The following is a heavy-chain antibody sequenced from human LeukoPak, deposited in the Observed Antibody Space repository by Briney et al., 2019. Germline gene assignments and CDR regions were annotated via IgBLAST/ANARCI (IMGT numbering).Heavy chain of an antibody. V-gene: IGHV4-30-2*01. D-gene: IGHD2-2*01. CDR1: GGSISSGGYS. J-gene: IGHJ4*02. CDR2: IYHSGST. CDR3: ARGGGYCSSTSCSPSFDY. Sequence: SETLSLTCAVSGGSISSGGYSWSWIRQPPGKDLEWIGYIYHSGSTYYNPSLKSRVTISVDRSKNQFSLKLSSVTAADTAVYYCARGGGYCSSTSCSPSFDYWGQGTLVTVSS.